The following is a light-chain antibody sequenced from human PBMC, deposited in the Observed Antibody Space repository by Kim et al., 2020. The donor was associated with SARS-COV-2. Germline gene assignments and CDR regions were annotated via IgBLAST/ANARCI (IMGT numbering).Light chain of an antibody. CDR2: YDS. J-gene: IGLJ3*02. V-gene: IGLV3-21*04. CDR3: QVWDSSSDHPV. CDR1: NVGSKS. Sequence: APGKTPRTTCRGNNVGSKSVHGYQQKPGQAPVLVIYYDSDRPSGIPVRFCVSNSGNTATLTISRVEAGDEADYYCQVWDSSSDHPVFGGGTQLTVL.